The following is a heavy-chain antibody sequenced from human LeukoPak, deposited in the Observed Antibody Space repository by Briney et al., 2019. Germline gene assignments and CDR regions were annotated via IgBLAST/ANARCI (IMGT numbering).Heavy chain of an antibody. CDR2: IYYSGST. J-gene: IGHJ3*02. V-gene: IGHV4-31*03. D-gene: IGHD3-3*01. CDR1: GGSISSGGYY. CDR3: ARVRARAVLRFWGGAFDI. Sequence: SETLSLTCTVSGGSISSGGYYWSWIRQHPGKGLEWIGYIYYSGSTYYNPSLKSRVTISVDTSKNQFSLKLSSVTAADTAVYYCARVRARAVLRFWGGAFDIWGQGTMVTVSS.